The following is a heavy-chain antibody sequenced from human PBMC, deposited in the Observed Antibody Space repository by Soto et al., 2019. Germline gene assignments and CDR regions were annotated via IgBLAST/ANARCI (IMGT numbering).Heavy chain of an antibody. CDR1: GFTFSSYA. Sequence: EVQLLESGGGLVQPGGSLRLSCAASGFTFSSYAMTWVRQAPGKGLEWVSAISANGASTYYADSVKGRFTISRDSSKNTLILQMNSLRAEDTAEYYCAKRGSGWYYFDYWGQGTLVTVSS. CDR3: AKRGSGWYYFDY. CDR2: ISANGAST. V-gene: IGHV3-23*01. D-gene: IGHD6-19*01. J-gene: IGHJ4*02.